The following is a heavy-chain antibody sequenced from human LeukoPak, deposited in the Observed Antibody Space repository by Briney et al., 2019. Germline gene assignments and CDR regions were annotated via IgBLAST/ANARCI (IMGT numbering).Heavy chain of an antibody. D-gene: IGHD1-14*01. CDR3: ARARGMTENFDY. CDR1: GGTFSSYA. CDR2: IIPIFGTA. J-gene: IGHJ4*02. V-gene: IGHV1-69*13. Sequence: GASVKVSCKASGGTFSSYAISWVRQAPGQGLEWMGGIIPIFGTANYAQKFQGRVTITADESTSTAYMELSSLRSEDTAVYYCARARGMTENFDYWGQGTLVTVSS.